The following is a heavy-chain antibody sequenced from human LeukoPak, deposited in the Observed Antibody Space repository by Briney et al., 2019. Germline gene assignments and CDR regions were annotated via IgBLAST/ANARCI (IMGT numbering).Heavy chain of an antibody. CDR1: GYTFTNYE. Sequence: GASVKVSCKASGYTFTNYESNWVRQATGQGLEWMGWMNPNSGNTGYAQKFQGRVTITRNTSISTAYMELSSLRSEDTAVYYCARLTGTYSSWGFDYWGQGTLVTVSS. V-gene: IGHV1-8*03. D-gene: IGHD6-6*01. CDR2: MNPNSGNT. J-gene: IGHJ4*02. CDR3: ARLTGTYSSWGFDY.